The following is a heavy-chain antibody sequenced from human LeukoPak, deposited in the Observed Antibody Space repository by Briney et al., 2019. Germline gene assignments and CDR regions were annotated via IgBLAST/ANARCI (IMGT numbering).Heavy chain of an antibody. CDR1: GGSFSGYY. D-gene: IGHD6-13*01. Sequence: PSETLSLTCAVYGGSFSGYYWSWIRQPPGKGLEWIGEINHSGSTNYNPSLKSRVTISVDTSKNQFSLKLSSVTAADTAVYYCARASGASSSWYLGLYYYYYMDVWGKGTTVTVFS. CDR3: ARASGASSSWYLGLYYYYYMDV. CDR2: INHSGST. V-gene: IGHV4-34*01. J-gene: IGHJ6*03.